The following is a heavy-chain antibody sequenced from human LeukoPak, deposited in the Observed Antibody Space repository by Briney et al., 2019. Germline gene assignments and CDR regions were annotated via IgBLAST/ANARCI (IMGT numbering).Heavy chain of an antibody. J-gene: IGHJ4*02. V-gene: IGHV4-34*01. CDR1: GGSFGGYY. CDR2: INHSGST. D-gene: IGHD1-26*01. Sequence: SETLSLTCAVYGGSFGGYYWSWIRQPPGKGLEWIGEINHSGSTNYNPSLKSRVTISVDTSKNQFSLKLSSVTAADTAVYYCARGRYSGSFFDYWGQGTLVTVSS. CDR3: ARGRYSGSFFDY.